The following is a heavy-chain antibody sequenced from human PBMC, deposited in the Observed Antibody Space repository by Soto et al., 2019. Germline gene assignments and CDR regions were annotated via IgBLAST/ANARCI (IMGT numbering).Heavy chain of an antibody. D-gene: IGHD6-19*01. CDR1: GGSISSYY. CDR3: AREGRYGSGWPYFDY. Sequence: QVQLQESGPGLVKPSETLSLTCTVSGGSISSYYWSWIRQPPGKGLEWIGYIYYSGSTNYNPYLKSRVTISVDTSKNQFSLKLSSVTAADTAVYYCAREGRYGSGWPYFDYWGQGTLVTVSS. V-gene: IGHV4-59*01. J-gene: IGHJ4*02. CDR2: IYYSGST.